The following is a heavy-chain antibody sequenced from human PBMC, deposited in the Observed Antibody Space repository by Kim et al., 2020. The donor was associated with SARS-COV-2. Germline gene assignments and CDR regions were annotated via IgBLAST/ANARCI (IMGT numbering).Heavy chain of an antibody. Sequence: SETLSLTCTVSGGSISSSSYYWGWIRQPPGKGLEWIGSIYYSGSTYYNPSLKSRVTISVDTSKNQFSLKLSSVTAADTAVYYCARMTTQQLEMDYWGQGTLVTVSS. CDR3: ARMTTQQLEMDY. CDR1: GGSISSSSYY. CDR2: IYYSGST. D-gene: IGHD6-13*01. V-gene: IGHV4-39*01. J-gene: IGHJ4*02.